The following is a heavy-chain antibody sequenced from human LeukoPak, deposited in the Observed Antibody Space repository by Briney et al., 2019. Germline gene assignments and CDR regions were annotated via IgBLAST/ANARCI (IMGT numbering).Heavy chain of an antibody. CDR1: GFTFSSYE. CDR2: ISSSGSTI. Sequence: RGSLRLSCAASGFTFSSYEMNWVRQAPGKGLEWVSYISSSGSTIYYADSVKGRFTISRDNAKNSLYLQMNSLRAEDTAVYYCARASGSSGWYHFDYWGQGTLVTVSS. D-gene: IGHD6-19*01. CDR3: ARASGSSGWYHFDY. J-gene: IGHJ4*02. V-gene: IGHV3-48*03.